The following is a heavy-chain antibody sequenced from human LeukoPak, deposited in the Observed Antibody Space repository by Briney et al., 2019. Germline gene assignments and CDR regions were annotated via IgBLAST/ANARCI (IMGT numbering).Heavy chain of an antibody. D-gene: IGHD2-21*01. J-gene: IGHJ4*02. CDR3: AREVIRGVFDY. CDR2: INHSGST. CDR1: GGSFSGYY. Sequence: SSETLSLTCAVYGGSFSGYYWSWIRQPPGKGLEWIGEINHSGSTNYNPSLKSRVTISVDTSKNQFSLKLSSVTAADTAVYYCAREVIRGVFDYWGQGTLVTVSS. V-gene: IGHV4-34*01.